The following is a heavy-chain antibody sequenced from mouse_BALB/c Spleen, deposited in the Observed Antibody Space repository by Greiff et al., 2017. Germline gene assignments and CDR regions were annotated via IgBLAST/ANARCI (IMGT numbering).Heavy chain of an antibody. CDR3: ARERYCYAMDY. J-gene: IGHJ4*01. CDR2: IYPGNGGT. Sequence: VQLQQSGAELVRSGASVKMSCTASGYTFTSYNMHWVKQTPGQGLEWIGYIYPGNGGTNYNQKFKGKATLTADTSSSTAYMQISSLTSEDSAVYFCARERYCYAMDYWGQGTSVTVSS. CDR1: GYTFTSYN. V-gene: IGHV1-12*01. D-gene: IGHD2-14*01.